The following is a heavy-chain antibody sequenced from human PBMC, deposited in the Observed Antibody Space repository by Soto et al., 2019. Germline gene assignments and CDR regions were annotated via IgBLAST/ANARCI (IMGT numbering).Heavy chain of an antibody. D-gene: IGHD3-10*01. J-gene: IGHJ6*02. V-gene: IGHV1-8*01. CDR2: MNPNSGNT. CDR1: GYTFTSYD. Sequence: ASVKVSCKASGYTFTSYDINWVRQATGQGLEWMGWMNPNSGNTGYAQKFQGRVTMTRDTSISTAYMELRSLRSEDTAVYYCARGSGLVYYYGMDVWGQGATVTVSS. CDR3: ARGSGLVYYYGMDV.